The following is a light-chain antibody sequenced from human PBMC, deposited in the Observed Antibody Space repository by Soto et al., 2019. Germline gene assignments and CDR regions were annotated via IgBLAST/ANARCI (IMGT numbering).Light chain of an antibody. J-gene: IGLJ1*01. Sequence: QSVLTQPPSVSGAPGQRVAISCAGSSSNIGAGYDLHRYQHLPGTAPKLLIYDDNNRPSGVPDRFSGSRSGTSASLAITGLQAEDEADYYCQSFDSALSAYVFGTGTKVTVL. CDR3: QSFDSALSAYV. V-gene: IGLV1-40*01. CDR1: SSNIGAGYD. CDR2: DDN.